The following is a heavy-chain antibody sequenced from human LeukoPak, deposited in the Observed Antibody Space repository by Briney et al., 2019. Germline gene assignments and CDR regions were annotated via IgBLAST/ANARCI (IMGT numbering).Heavy chain of an antibody. CDR2: IYYSGST. V-gene: IGHV4-59*08. CDR3: ARHGFGDYVVRWWFDP. Sequence: SETLSLTCAVYGGSFSGYYWSWIRQPPGKGLEWIGYIYYSGSTNYNPSLKSRVTISVDTSKNQFSLKLSSVTAADTAVYYCARHGFGDYVVRWWFDPWGQGTLVTVSS. D-gene: IGHD4-17*01. CDR1: GGSFSGYY. J-gene: IGHJ5*02.